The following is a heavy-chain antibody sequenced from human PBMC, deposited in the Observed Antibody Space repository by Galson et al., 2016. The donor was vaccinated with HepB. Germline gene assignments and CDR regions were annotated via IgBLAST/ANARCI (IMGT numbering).Heavy chain of an antibody. CDR1: GGSLDPYY. V-gene: IGHV4-59*08. J-gene: IGHJ4*02. Sequence: ETLSLTCSVSGGSLDPYYWSWIRQPPGKGLEWIGYIYYSGPTNYNPSLKSRVTLSVDMSKNQFSLNLSSVTAADTAVYYCARRQYYGDLHYDFWGQGILVTVSS. CDR3: ARRQYYGDLHYDF. CDR2: IYYSGPT. D-gene: IGHD4-17*01.